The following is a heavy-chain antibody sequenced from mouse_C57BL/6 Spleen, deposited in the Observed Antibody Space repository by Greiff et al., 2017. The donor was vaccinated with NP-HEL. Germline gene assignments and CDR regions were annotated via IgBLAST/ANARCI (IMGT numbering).Heavy chain of an antibody. V-gene: IGHV1-82*01. CDR1: GYAFSSSW. Sequence: QVQLKESGPELVKPGASVKISCTASGYAFSSSWMNWVKQRPGKGLEWIGRIYPGDGDTNYNGKFKGKATLTADKSSSTAYMQLSSLTSEDSAVYFCAGYDGYYFDYWGQGTTLTVSS. D-gene: IGHD2-2*01. CDR3: AGYDGYYFDY. CDR2: IYPGDGDT. J-gene: IGHJ2*01.